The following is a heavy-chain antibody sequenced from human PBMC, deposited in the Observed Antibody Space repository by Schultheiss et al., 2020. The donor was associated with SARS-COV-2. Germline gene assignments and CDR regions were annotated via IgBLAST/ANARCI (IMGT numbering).Heavy chain of an antibody. V-gene: IGHV3-23*01. CDR2: ISGSGGST. J-gene: IGHJ6*03. D-gene: IGHD3-3*01. CDR1: GFTFSSYA. CDR3: ARDHRPGPYDFWSGYYDYYYYYMDV. Sequence: GGSLRLSCAASGFTFSSYAMSWVRQAPGKGLEWVSAISGSGGSTYYADSVKGRFTISRDNSKNTLYLQMNSLRAEDTAVYYCARDHRPGPYDFWSGYYDYYYYYMDVWGIGSTGTVSS.